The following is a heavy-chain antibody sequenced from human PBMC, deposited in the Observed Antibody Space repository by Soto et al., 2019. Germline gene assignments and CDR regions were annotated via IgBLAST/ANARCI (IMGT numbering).Heavy chain of an antibody. D-gene: IGHD3-16*02. CDR2: ISWNSGSI. V-gene: IGHV3-9*01. CDR1: GFTFDDYA. Sequence: DVQLVESGGGLVQPGRSLRLSCAASGFTFDDYAMHWVRQAPGKGLEWVSGISWNSGSIGYADSVKGRFTISRDNAKNSLYLQRNSLRAEDTALYYCAKDIRQLIVFDYWGQGTLVTGSS. CDR3: AKDIRQLIVFDY. J-gene: IGHJ4*02.